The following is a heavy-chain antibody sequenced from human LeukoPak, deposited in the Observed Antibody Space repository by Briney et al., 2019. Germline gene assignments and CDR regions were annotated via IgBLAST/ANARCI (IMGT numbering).Heavy chain of an antibody. CDR3: ARTEYHYYYMDV. CDR2: ITPNIGST. V-gene: IGHV1-46*01. Sequence: ASVKVSCKVSGYTLTKLSMHWVRQAPGQGLEWLGMITPNIGSTTYAQQFQGRITMTSDKSTSTVYMDLSSLRFEDTAVYFCARTEYHYYYMDVWGKGTTVTVSS. CDR1: GYTLTKLS. J-gene: IGHJ6*03.